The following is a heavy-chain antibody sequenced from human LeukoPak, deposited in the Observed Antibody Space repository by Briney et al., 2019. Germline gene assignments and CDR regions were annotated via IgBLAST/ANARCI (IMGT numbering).Heavy chain of an antibody. V-gene: IGHV4-4*07. Sequence: PETLSLTCTASGGSISSYYWGWIRQPAGKGLEWIGHIYTSGRTNYNPSLKSRLTMSVDTSKNQFSLKLSFVTAADTAVYYCARVGGIVAAGLFDYWGQGTQVTVSS. CDR2: IYTSGRT. CDR1: GGSISSYY. J-gene: IGHJ4*02. CDR3: ARVGGIVAAGLFDY. D-gene: IGHD6-13*01.